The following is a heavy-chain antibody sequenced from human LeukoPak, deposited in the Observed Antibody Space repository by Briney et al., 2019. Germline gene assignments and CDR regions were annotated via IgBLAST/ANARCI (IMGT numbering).Heavy chain of an antibody. Sequence: PGGSPRLSCAASGFTFSSYEMHWVRQAPGKGLAWVSYISSSGSTIYYADSVKGRFTISRDNAKNSLYLQMNSLRAEDTAVYYCAREERYDSSGLKDYWGQGTLVTVSS. CDR1: GFTFSSYE. CDR3: AREERYDSSGLKDY. CDR2: ISSSGSTI. V-gene: IGHV3-48*03. J-gene: IGHJ4*02. D-gene: IGHD3-22*01.